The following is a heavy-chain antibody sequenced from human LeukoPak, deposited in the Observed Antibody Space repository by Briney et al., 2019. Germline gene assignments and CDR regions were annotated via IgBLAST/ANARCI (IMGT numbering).Heavy chain of an antibody. CDR2: INWNGGST. J-gene: IGHJ3*02. V-gene: IGHV3-20*04. CDR1: GFTFDNYA. Sequence: GSLRLSCTASGFTFDNYAMSWVRQAPGKGLEWVSGINWNGGSTGYADSVKGRFTISRDNAKNSLYLQMNSLRAEDTALYYCARGYCSSTSCYTNGAFDIWGQGTMVTVSS. CDR3: ARGYCSSTSCYTNGAFDI. D-gene: IGHD2-2*02.